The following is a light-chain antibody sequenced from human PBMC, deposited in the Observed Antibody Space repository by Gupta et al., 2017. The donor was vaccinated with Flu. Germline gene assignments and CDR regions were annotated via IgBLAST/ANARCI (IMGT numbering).Light chain of an antibody. CDR3: CSYAGSRV. Sequence: QSALTQPASVSGSPGRSPTTSCTGTSSDVGSYNLVSWYQQHPGKAPKLMIYEGSKRPSGVSNRFSGSKSGNTASLTISGLQAEDEADYYCCSYAGSRVFGGGTKLTVL. CDR1: SSDVGSYNL. CDR2: EGS. V-gene: IGLV2-23*01. J-gene: IGLJ3*02.